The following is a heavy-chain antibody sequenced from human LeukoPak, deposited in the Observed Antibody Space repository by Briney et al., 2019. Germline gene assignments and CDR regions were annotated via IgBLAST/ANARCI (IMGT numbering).Heavy chain of an antibody. D-gene: IGHD3-3*01. Sequence: ASVKVSCKVSGYILTELSMHWVRQAPGKGLEWMGGFDPEDGETIYAQKFQGRVTMTEDTSTDTAYMELSSLRSEDTAVYYCATAHITIFGVVGGYYFDYWGQGTLVTVSS. J-gene: IGHJ4*02. CDR3: ATAHITIFGVVGGYYFDY. CDR1: GYILTELS. CDR2: FDPEDGET. V-gene: IGHV1-24*01.